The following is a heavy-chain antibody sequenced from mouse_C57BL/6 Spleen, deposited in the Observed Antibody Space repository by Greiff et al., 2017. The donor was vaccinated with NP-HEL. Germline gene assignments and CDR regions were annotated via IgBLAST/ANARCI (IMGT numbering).Heavy chain of an antibody. Sequence: EVQVVESGPGMVKPSQSLSLTCTVTGYSITSGYDWHWIRHFPGNKLEWMGYISYSGSTNYNPSLKSRISITHDTSKNHFFLKLNSVTTEDTATYYCASLDGYYGWFAYWGQGTLVTVSA. CDR3: ASLDGYYGWFAY. V-gene: IGHV3-1*01. CDR1: GYSITSGYD. CDR2: ISYSGST. D-gene: IGHD2-3*01. J-gene: IGHJ3*01.